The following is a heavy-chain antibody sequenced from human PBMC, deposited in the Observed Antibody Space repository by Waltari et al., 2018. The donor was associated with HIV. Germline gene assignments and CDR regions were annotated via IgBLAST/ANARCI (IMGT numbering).Heavy chain of an antibody. D-gene: IGHD3-3*01. Sequence: EVQLVESGGGLVKPGGYLRLPCAASGFSLSPHKMTWFRQVPGRGLEWVSSISSAGSYTFYADSVKGRFTITRDNAKNSLYLQMNSLRVEDTAMYYCGRERFLEWLLYTGGGIDYWGQGTLVTVSS. CDR3: GRERFLEWLLYTGGGIDY. CDR2: ISSAGSYT. V-gene: IGHV3-21*01. CDR1: GFSLSPHK. J-gene: IGHJ4*02.